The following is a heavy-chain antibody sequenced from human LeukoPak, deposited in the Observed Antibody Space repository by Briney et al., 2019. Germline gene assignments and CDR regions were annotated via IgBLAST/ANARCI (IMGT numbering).Heavy chain of an antibody. CDR2: IFYSGNA. V-gene: IGHV4-39*07. CDR1: GVSISGSDYY. J-gene: IGHJ4*02. D-gene: IGHD3-22*01. Sequence: PSETLSLTCTVSGVSISGSDYYWAWIRQPPGKGLEWIGSIFYSGNAYYNPSLKSRVTISVDTSKNQFSLKLSSVTAADTAVYYCARGGMIVVVFDYWGQGTLVTVSS. CDR3: ARGGMIVVVFDY.